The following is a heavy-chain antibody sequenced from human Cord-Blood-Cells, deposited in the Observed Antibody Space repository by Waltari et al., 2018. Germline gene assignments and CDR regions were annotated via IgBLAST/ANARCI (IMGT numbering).Heavy chain of an antibody. D-gene: IGHD2-2*01. CDR1: GGSFSGYY. J-gene: IGHJ4*02. CDR2: INHSGST. Sequence: QVQLRQWGAGLLKPSETLSLTCAVYGGSFSGYYWSWIRQPPGKGLEWIGEINHSGSTNYNPSLKSRVTISVDTSKNQFSLKLSSVTAADTAVYYCAREGPAATTFFDYWGQGTLVTVSS. CDR3: AREGPAATTFFDY. V-gene: IGHV4-34*01.